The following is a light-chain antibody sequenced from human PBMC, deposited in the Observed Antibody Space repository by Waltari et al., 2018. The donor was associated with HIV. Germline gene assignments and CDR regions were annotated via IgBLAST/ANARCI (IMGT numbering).Light chain of an antibody. J-gene: IGLJ2*01. CDR3: QVWESSTDDHQVV. CDR1: NIGSKR. V-gene: IGLV3-21*02. Sequence: SYVLTQPPSVSVAPGQTARMTCGGNNIGSKRLHWYQQKPGQAPVLVVYDDRDRPSGIPGRFSGSNFRNTATLTITRVEAGDEADYYCQVWESSTDDHQVVFGGGTKLTVL. CDR2: DDR.